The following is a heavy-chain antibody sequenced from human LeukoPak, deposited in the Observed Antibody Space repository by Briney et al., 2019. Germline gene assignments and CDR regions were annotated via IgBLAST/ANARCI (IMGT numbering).Heavy chain of an antibody. J-gene: IGHJ6*03. D-gene: IGHD3-3*01. Sequence: ASVKVSCKASVYTFTSYDINWVRQATGQGLEWMGWMNPNSGNTGYAQTFQGRVTITRNTSISTAYMELSSLRSEDTAVYYCARGLGRGPHRLRITIFGVVTPSYHYYYMDVWGKGTTVTVSS. V-gene: IGHV1-8*03. CDR2: MNPNSGNT. CDR3: ARGLGRGPHRLRITIFGVVTPSYHYYYMDV. CDR1: VYTFTSYD.